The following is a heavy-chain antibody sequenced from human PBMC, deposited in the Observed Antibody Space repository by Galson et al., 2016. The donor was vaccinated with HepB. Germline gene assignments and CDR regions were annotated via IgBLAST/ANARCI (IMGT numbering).Heavy chain of an antibody. CDR2: IWYDGSNK. J-gene: IGHJ2*01. Sequence: SLRLSCAASGFTFNNYAMNWVRQAPGKGLEWVAVIWYDGSNKYYADSVKGRFTISRDNSKNTLYLQMNSLRAEDTAVYYCAREALIAVTLLDVWGRGTLVTVSS. CDR3: AREALIAVTLLDV. CDR1: GFTFNNYA. V-gene: IGHV3-33*08. D-gene: IGHD6-19*01.